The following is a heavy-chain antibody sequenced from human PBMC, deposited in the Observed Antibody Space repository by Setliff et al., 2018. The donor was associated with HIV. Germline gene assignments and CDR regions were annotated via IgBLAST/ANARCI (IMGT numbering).Heavy chain of an antibody. D-gene: IGHD6-13*01. CDR2: ISTDGSNK. J-gene: IGHJ4*02. Sequence: GGSLRLSCVVSGFSFSNFWMSWVRQTPGKGLESLAIISTDGSNKQYLNSVRGRFTISRDNAKNTLYLQMNNLRVEDTAIYYCAKDPVRAHGGSGWYYFDSWGQGTLVTVSS. V-gene: IGHV3-7*03. CDR3: AKDPVRAHGGSGWYYFDS. CDR1: GFSFSNFW.